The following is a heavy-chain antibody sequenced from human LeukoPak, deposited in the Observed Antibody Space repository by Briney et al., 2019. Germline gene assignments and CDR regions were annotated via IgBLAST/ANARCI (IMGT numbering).Heavy chain of an antibody. D-gene: IGHD3-9*01. J-gene: IGHJ4*02. CDR3: AGGTGFIIKD. V-gene: IGHV3-7*03. CDR1: GFTFSLYW. CDR2: IKQDGSEK. Sequence: GGSLRLSCAASGFTFSLYWMNWVRRAPGKGLEWVANIKQDGSEKNYVDSVKGRFTISRDNAKNSLYLQMNNLRVEDTAMYYCAGGTGFIIKDWGQGALVTVSS.